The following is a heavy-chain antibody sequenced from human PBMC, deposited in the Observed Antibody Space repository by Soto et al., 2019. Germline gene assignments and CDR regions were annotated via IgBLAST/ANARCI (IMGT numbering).Heavy chain of an antibody. CDR2: IRHDGGNK. CDR1: GFTFSSYW. V-gene: IGHV3-33*08. J-gene: IGHJ5*02. Sequence: GGSLRLSCAASGFTFSSYWMSWVRQAPGKGLEWVADIRHDGGNKYYADSVKGRFTISRDNSKNTLYLQMNSLRAEDTAVYYCARDNEDYGDNWFDPWGQGTLVTVSS. D-gene: IGHD4-17*01. CDR3: ARDNEDYGDNWFDP.